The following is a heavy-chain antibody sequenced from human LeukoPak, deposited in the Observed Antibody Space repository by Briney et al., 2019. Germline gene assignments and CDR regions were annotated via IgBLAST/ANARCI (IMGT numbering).Heavy chain of an antibody. D-gene: IGHD3-16*02. CDR1: GGSFSGYY. V-gene: IGHV4-34*01. CDR3: ARLAYVWGSYRLSNDY. CDR2: INHSGST. Sequence: PSETLSLTCAVYGGSFSGYYWSWIRQPPGKGLEWIGEINHSGSTNYNPSLKSRVTISVDTSKNQFSLKLSSVTAAGTAVYYCARLAYVWGSYRLSNDYWGQGTLVTVSS. J-gene: IGHJ4*02.